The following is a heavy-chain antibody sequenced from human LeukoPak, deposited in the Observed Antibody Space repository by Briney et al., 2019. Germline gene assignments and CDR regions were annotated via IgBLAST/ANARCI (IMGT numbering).Heavy chain of an antibody. J-gene: IGHJ6*02. D-gene: IGHD3-9*01. CDR3: ATDTTFDWLLGSIYYYYGMDV. Sequence: ASVKVSCKVSGYTLTELSMHWVRQAPGKGLEWMGGFDPEDGEPIYAQKFQGRVTMTEDTSTDTAYMELSSLRSEDTAVYYCATDTTFDWLLGSIYYYYGMDVWGQGTTVTVS. CDR2: FDPEDGEP. CDR1: GYTLTELS. V-gene: IGHV1-24*01.